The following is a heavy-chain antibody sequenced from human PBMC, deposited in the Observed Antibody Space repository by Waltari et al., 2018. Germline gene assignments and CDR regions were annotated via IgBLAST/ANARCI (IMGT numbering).Heavy chain of an antibody. CDR1: GFHFSSFW. D-gene: IGHD3-16*01. V-gene: IGHV3-74*01. J-gene: IGHJ4*02. CDR3: AKDLHWGQSDY. CDR2: IKNDGSDS. Sequence: VQLVESGGGLVQPGGSLRLTCAASGFHFSSFWMHWVRQVPGEGLVWVERIKNDGSDSGYADSVKGRFTISRDNAKNTLYLEMNSLRVEDTAVYYCAKDLHWGQSDYWGQGTLVTVSS.